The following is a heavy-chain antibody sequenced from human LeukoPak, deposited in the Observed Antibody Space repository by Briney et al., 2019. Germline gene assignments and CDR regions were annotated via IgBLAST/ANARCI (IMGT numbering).Heavy chain of an antibody. D-gene: IGHD6-13*01. CDR1: GGSISSYY. CDR2: IYYSGST. Sequence: SETLSLTCTVSGGSISSYYWSWIRQPLGKGLEWIGYIYYSGSTNYNPSLKSRVTISVDTSKNQFSLKLSSVTAADTAVYYCARVIAAAGTEYFDYWGQGTLVTVSS. J-gene: IGHJ4*02. V-gene: IGHV4-59*01. CDR3: ARVIAAAGTEYFDY.